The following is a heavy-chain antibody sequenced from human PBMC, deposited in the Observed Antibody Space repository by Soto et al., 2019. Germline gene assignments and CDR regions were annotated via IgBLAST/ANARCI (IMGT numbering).Heavy chain of an antibody. D-gene: IGHD5-18*01. CDR2: IIPIFGTA. V-gene: IGHV1-69*13. CDR3: ARVGSIQLWSPIGLYYYYGMDV. CDR1: GGTFSSYA. J-gene: IGHJ6*02. Sequence: SVKVSCKASGGTFSSYAISWVRQAPGQGLEWMGGIIPIFGTANYAQKFQGRVTITADESTSTAYMELSSLRSEDTAVYYCARVGSIQLWSPIGLYYYYGMDVWGQGTTVTVSS.